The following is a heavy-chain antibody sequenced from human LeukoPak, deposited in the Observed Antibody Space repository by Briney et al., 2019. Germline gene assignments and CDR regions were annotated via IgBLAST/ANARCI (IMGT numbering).Heavy chain of an antibody. CDR2: ISGDGGGT. CDR1: GFTFADYD. J-gene: IGHJ6*02. D-gene: IGHD5-18*01. Sequence: PGGSLRLSCAASGFTFADYDVNWVRQASGKGLEWVSLISGDGGGTYYADSVKGRFTISRDNSKNSLYLQMNSLRTEDTALYYCACGDSYGYLTSYVLDVWGQGTTVTVSS. CDR3: ACGDSYGYLTSYVLDV. V-gene: IGHV3-43*02.